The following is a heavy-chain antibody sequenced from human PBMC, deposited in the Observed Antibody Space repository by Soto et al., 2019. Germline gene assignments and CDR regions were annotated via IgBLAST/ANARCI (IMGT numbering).Heavy chain of an antibody. CDR2: IYYSGRT. D-gene: IGHD3-22*01. V-gene: IGHV4-39*01. CDR3: VRPRAADSVAVVRFDY. J-gene: IGHJ4*02. CDR1: GGSGRSSSYY. Sequence: SETLSLTCTVAGGSGRSSSYYWGWIRQPPGKGLEWIASIYYSGRTHNNPALKSRVTMSIDTYTNQFSLKMNSVTAADTAVYYCVRPRAADSVAVVRFDYWGQGTLVTVSS.